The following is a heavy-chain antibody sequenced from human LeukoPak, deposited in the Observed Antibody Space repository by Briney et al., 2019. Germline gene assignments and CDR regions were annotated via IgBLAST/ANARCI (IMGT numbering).Heavy chain of an antibody. V-gene: IGHV3-53*01. Sequence: GGSLRLSCAPSGLDVNSNYMTWARQAPGKGLQWVSTIYSDGITYNADSVKGRFTISRDNSKNTLYLQMNSLRAEDTAVYYCAKDSPHDYVWANYKLGWFFDYWGQGTLVTVSS. J-gene: IGHJ4*02. CDR2: IYSDGIT. CDR1: GLDVNSNY. CDR3: AKDSPHDYVWANYKLGWFFDY. D-gene: IGHD3-16*01.